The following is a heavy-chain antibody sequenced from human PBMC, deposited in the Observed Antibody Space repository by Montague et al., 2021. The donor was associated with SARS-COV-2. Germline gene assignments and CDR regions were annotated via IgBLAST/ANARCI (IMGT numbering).Heavy chain of an antibody. CDR3: ARDFRLQLWQTNYYFGL. D-gene: IGHD5-18*01. V-gene: IGHV4-59*01. CDR1: GGSISGYY. Sequence: SETLSLTCTVSGGSISGYYWSWIRQPPGKGPEWIGNIYDTGNTNYNPSLKSRVTISEDTSKYQFSLRLTSVTAADTAVYYCARDFRLQLWQTNYYFGLWGRGTLVSVSS. CDR2: IYDTGNT. J-gene: IGHJ2*01.